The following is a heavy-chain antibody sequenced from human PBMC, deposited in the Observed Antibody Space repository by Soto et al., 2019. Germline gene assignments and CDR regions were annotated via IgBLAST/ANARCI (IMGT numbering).Heavy chain of an antibody. D-gene: IGHD5-12*01. CDR3: ERLDRWRREATFLDV. J-gene: IGHJ6*04. Sequence: GESLKISCKGSGYSVTSYWIGWVRQMPGKGLEWMGIIYPGDSDTRYSPSFQGQVTISADKSISTAYLQWSSLKASDTAMFYCERLDRWRREATFLDVWGKGTPVTVSS. CDR1: GYSVTSYW. CDR2: IYPGDSDT. V-gene: IGHV5-51*01.